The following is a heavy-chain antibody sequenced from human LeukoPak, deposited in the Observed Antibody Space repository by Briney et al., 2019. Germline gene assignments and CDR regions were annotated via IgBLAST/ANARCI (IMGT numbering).Heavy chain of an antibody. CDR3: ARGYSGSGRSSQYYFDY. CDR2: IYTSGST. CDR1: GGSISSGSYY. D-gene: IGHD3-10*01. V-gene: IGHV4-61*02. J-gene: IGHJ4*02. Sequence: SQTLSLTCTVSGGSISSGSYYWSWIRQPAGKGLEWIGRIYTSGSTNYNPSLKSRVTISVDTSKNQFSLKLSSVTAADTAVYYCARGYSGSGRSSQYYFDYWGQGTLVTVSS.